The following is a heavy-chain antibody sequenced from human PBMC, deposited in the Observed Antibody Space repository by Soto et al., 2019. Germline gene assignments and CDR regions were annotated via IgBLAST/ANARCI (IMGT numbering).Heavy chain of an antibody. CDR2: IYWDDDK. CDR1: GFSLSTSGVG. CDR3: AHTVPPRVADY. V-gene: IGHV2-5*02. Sequence: QITLKESGPTLVKPTQTLTLTCTFSGFSLSTSGVGVGWIRQPPGKALEWLALIYWDDDKRYSPSLKSRLTXTXXTSKTQVVLTMTNMDPVDPATYYCAHTVPPRVADYWGQGTLVTVSS. J-gene: IGHJ4*02.